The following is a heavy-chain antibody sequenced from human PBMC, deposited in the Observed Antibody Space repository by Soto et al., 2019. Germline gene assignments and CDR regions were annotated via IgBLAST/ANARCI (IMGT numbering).Heavy chain of an antibody. CDR2: IIPLCGTA. J-gene: IGHJ4*02. Sequence: QVQLVQSGAEVKQPGSSVKVSCKTSGGTFSTYAIYWVRQAPGQGLEWMGAIIPLCGTADYEQKFQGRVTITADESTSTAYMERESLRSEDTAVYYCARPKGSYSSGYYYFDYWGQGTLVTVSS. D-gene: IGHD6-19*01. CDR1: GGTFSTYA. CDR3: ARPKGSYSSGYYYFDY. V-gene: IGHV1-69*01.